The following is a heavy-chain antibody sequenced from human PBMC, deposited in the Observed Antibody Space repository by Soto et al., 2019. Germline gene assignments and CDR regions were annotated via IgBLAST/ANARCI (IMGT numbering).Heavy chain of an antibody. Sequence: GGSLRLSCAASGFTFSSYGMHWVRQAPGKGLEWVAVISYDGSNKYYADSVKGRFTISRDNSKNTLYLQMNSLRAEDTAVYYCAKDFLIIYLLYYFDYWGQGTLVTVSS. D-gene: IGHD2-15*01. J-gene: IGHJ4*02. CDR2: ISYDGSNK. V-gene: IGHV3-30*18. CDR1: GFTFSSYG. CDR3: AKDFLIIYLLYYFDY.